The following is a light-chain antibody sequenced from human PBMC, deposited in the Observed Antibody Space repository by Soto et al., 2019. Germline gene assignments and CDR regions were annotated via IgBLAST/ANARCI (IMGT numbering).Light chain of an antibody. Sequence: DIQMTQSPSTLPASVVDRVTITCRASQSISTYLIWYQQKPGKAPKLLIYAASSLQSGVPSRFSGSGSGTDFTLTISSLQPEDFATYYCQKSYSTPPNFGGGTKVDIK. V-gene: IGKV1-39*01. CDR2: AAS. J-gene: IGKJ4*01. CDR3: QKSYSTPPN. CDR1: QSISTY.